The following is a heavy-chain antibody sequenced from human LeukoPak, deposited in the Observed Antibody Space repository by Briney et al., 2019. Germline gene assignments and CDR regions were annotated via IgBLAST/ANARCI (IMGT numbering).Heavy chain of an antibody. CDR1: GFTFGDYG. CDR3: SRRGASQYSGFDHFDY. Sequence: PGGSLRLSCTASGFTFGDYGMSWFRQAPGKGLEWVAFIRRKASGGTAEYAASVRGRFTISRDDSKSIAYLQLNSLKTEGTAVYYCSRRGASQYSGFDHFDYWGQGTLVTVSS. J-gene: IGHJ4*02. D-gene: IGHD5-12*01. V-gene: IGHV3-49*03. CDR2: IRRKASGGTA.